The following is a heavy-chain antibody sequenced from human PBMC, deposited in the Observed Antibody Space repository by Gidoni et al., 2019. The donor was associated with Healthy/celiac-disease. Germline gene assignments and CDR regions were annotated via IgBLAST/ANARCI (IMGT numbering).Heavy chain of an antibody. V-gene: IGHV1-46*01. Sequence: NPSGGSTSYAQKFQGRVTMTRDTSTSTVYMELSSLRSEDTAVYYCARGKGKAIAFDIWGQGTMVTVSS. CDR3: ARGKGKAIAFDI. CDR2: NPSGGST. J-gene: IGHJ3*02.